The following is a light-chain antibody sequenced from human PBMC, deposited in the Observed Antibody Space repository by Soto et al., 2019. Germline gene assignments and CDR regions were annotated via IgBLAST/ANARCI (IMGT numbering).Light chain of an antibody. CDR1: QSVGSQY. Sequence: IVLTQSPGTLSLSPGERATLSCRASQSVGSQYLAWYQQKPGQAPRLLIYGASIRATGIPDRFSGSGSGTDFTLTISRLEPEDFAVYYCQQYGSFFGPGTTVDIE. V-gene: IGKV3-20*01. J-gene: IGKJ3*01. CDR3: QQYGSF. CDR2: GAS.